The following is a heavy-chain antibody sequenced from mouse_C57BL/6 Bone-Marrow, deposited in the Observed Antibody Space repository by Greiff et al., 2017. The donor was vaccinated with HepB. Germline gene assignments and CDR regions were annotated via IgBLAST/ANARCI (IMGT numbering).Heavy chain of an antibody. D-gene: IGHD2-1*01. J-gene: IGHJ3*01. CDR1: GYTFTSYW. CDR2: IHPNSGST. V-gene: IGHV1-64*01. Sequence: VQLQQPGAELVKPGASVKLSCKASGYTFTSYWMHWVKQRPGQGLEWIGMIHPNSGSTNYNEKFKSKATLTVDKSSSTAYMQLSSLTYEDSAVYYCTRGALLIFADWGQGTLVTVSA. CDR3: TRGALLIFAD.